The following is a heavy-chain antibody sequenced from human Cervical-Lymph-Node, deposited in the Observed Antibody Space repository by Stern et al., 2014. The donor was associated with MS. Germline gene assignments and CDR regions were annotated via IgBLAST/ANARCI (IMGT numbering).Heavy chain of an antibody. CDR2: INPNSGGP. D-gene: IGHD1-14*01. CDR1: GYTFTDYY. CDR3: VRDGFCRTASCFYYVMDV. Sequence: VHLVESGTEVKQPGASVKVSCKASGYTFTDYYMHWVRQAPGQGLEWMGWINPNSGGPNYAQQFQGRVTMTRDTSIPTAYMELSGLRSDDTAIYYCVRDGFCRTASCFYYVMDVWGQGTTVGVSS. V-gene: IGHV1-2*02. J-gene: IGHJ6*01.